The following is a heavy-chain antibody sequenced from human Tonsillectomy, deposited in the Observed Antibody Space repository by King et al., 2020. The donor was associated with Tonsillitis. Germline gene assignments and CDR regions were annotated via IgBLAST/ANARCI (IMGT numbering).Heavy chain of an antibody. CDR3: ARLGVGAGIALEKDY. J-gene: IGHJ4*02. Sequence: QLVQSGSELKKPGASVKVSCEASGDTFTGYAMNWVRQAPGQGLEWMGWINTNTRNPTYAQGFTGRFVFSLDTSVSTAYLEISSLKAEDTAVYYCARLGVGAGIALEKDYWGQGTLVTVSS. CDR1: GDTFTGYA. D-gene: IGHD6-19*01. V-gene: IGHV7-4-1*02. CDR2: INTNTRNP.